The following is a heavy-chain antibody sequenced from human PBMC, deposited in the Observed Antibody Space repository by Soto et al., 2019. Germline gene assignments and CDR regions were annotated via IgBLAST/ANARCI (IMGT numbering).Heavy chain of an antibody. CDR1: GFTFSSYW. CDR3: ARRGAVAGLHY. D-gene: IGHD6-19*01. CDR2: INSDGSST. V-gene: IGHV3-74*01. Sequence: EVQLVESGGGLVQPGGSLRVSCAASGFTFSSYWMHWVRQAPGKGLVWVSRINSDGSSTSYADSVKGRFTISRDNAKHTLYLQMNSLMAEDTAIYYCARRGAVAGLHYWGQGTLVTVSS. J-gene: IGHJ4*02.